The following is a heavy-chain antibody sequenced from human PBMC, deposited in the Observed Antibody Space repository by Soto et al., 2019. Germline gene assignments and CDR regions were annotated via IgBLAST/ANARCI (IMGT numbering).Heavy chain of an antibody. Sequence: QVQLVESGGGVVQPGRSLRLSCAASGFTFSSYGMHWVRQAPGKGLEWVAVISYDGSNKYYADSVKGRFTISRDNSKNTLYLQMNSLRAEDTAVYYCAKSGAGDYYYYYGMDVW. D-gene: IGHD1-26*01. CDR2: ISYDGSNK. CDR1: GFTFSSYG. CDR3: AKSGAGDYYYYYGMDV. V-gene: IGHV3-30*18. J-gene: IGHJ6*01.